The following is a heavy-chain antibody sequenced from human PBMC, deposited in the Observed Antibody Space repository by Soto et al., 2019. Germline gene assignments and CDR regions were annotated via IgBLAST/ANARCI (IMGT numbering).Heavy chain of an antibody. Sequence: GGSLRLSCAASGFTLSSYEMNWVRQAPGKGLEWVSYISSSGSTIYYADSVTGRFTIPRDNDKNSLYLQMNSLSAEDTAVYYCTIDALYGMDVWGQGTTVTVSS. CDR2: ISSSGSTI. V-gene: IGHV3-48*03. CDR3: TIDALYGMDV. CDR1: GFTLSSYE. J-gene: IGHJ6*02.